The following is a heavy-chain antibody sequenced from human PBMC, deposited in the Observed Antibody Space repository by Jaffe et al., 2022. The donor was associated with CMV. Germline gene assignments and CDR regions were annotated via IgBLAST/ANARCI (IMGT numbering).Heavy chain of an antibody. D-gene: IGHD4-17*01. V-gene: IGHV3-15*01. J-gene: IGHJ4*02. CDR3: TKRAGDYGDYEGDY. CDR1: GFTFSNAW. Sequence: EVQLVESGGGLVKPGGSLRLSCAASGFTFSNAWMSWVRQAPGKGLEWVGRIKSKTDGGTTDYAAPVKGRFTISRDDSKNTLYLQMNSLKTEDTAVYYCTKRAGDYGDYEGDYWGQGTLVTVSS. CDR2: IKSKTDGGTT.